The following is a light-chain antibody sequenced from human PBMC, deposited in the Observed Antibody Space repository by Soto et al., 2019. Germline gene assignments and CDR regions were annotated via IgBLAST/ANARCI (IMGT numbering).Light chain of an antibody. CDR1: RSVSSY. CDR2: DES. CDR3: QLCSDWRARLT. J-gene: IGKJ4*02. Sequence: EIVLTQSPATLSLSPGERATLSCGASRSVSSYLAWYQQKPGQAPRLLIYDESYMATGIPARFSGSGSGTHVTLPIGSLEPEDFGVYYCQLCSDWRARLTVGGGTKVEIK. V-gene: IGKV3-11*01.